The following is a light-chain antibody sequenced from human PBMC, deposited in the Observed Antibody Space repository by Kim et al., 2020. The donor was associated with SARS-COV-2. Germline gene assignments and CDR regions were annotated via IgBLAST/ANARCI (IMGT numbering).Light chain of an antibody. CDR1: SGSIASNY. V-gene: IGLV6-57*01. CDR2: EDN. Sequence: KTVTISCTRSSGSIASNYVQWYQQRPGSSPTTGIYEDNQRPSGVPDRFSGSSDSYSNSASLTISGLKTEDEAYYYCQSYDSSAWVFGGGTQLTVL. CDR3: QSYDSSAWV. J-gene: IGLJ3*02.